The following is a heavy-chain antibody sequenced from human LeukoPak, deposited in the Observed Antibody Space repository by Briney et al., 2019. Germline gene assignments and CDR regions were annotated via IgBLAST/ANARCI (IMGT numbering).Heavy chain of an antibody. CDR3: AKAGLVRGGALDS. D-gene: IGHD4/OR15-4a*01. CDR1: GFTFDDYG. CDR2: INWNGGTT. Sequence: PGGSLRLSCAASGFTFDDYGMSWVRQPPGKGLEWGSGINWNGGTTNYADSVKGRFTISRDNAKNSLYLQMNSLRAEDTALYYCAKAGLVRGGALDSWGQGTLVTVSS. J-gene: IGHJ4*02. V-gene: IGHV3-20*04.